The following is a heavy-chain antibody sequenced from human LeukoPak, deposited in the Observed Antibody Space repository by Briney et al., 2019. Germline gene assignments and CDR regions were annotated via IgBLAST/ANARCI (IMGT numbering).Heavy chain of an antibody. J-gene: IGHJ5*02. CDR1: GYTFTSYG. D-gene: IGHD4/OR15-4a*01. Sequence: APVKVSCKASGYTFTSYGISWVRQAPGQGLEWMGWISAYNGNTNYAQKLQGRVTMTTDTSTSTAYMELRSLRSDDTAVYYCASYDYQSYWFDPWGQGTLVTVSS. CDR2: ISAYNGNT. V-gene: IGHV1-18*01. CDR3: ASYDYQSYWFDP.